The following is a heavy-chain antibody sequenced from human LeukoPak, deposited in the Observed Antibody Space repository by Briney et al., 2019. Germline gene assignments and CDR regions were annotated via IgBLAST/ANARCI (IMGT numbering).Heavy chain of an antibody. J-gene: IGHJ2*01. CDR2: IYYSGST. V-gene: IGHV4-31*03. CDR3: ARDPGDYNHDWYFDL. Sequence: SETLSLTCTVSGGSISSGGYYWSWIRQHPGKGLEWIGYIYYSGSTYYNPSLKSRVTMSVDTSKNQFSLRLRSVTAADTAVYYCARDPGDYNHDWYFDLWGRGTLVTVSS. CDR1: GGSISSGGYY. D-gene: IGHD4-17*01.